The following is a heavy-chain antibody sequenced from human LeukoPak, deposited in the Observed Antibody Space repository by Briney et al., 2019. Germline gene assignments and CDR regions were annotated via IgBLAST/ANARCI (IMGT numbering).Heavy chain of an antibody. D-gene: IGHD2-15*01. Sequence: SETLSLTCTVSGGSINNYYWSWIRQPAGKGLEWIGRIYIRGSTNYNPSLKSRVTMSVDTSKNQFSLKLSTVTAADTAVYYCARGRYCSADICSGGDAFDIWGQGIMVSVSS. V-gene: IGHV4-4*07. J-gene: IGHJ3*02. CDR3: ARGRYCSADICSGGDAFDI. CDR2: IYIRGST. CDR1: GGSINNYY.